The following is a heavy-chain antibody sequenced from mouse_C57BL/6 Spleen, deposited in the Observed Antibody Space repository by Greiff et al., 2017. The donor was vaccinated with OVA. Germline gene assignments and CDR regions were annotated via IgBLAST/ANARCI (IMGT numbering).Heavy chain of an antibody. J-gene: IGHJ1*03. CDR2: IYPGDGDT. CDR1: GYDFSSYW. V-gene: IGHV1-80*01. CDR3: ARGGAGYFDV. Sequence: VQLQQSGAELVKPGASVKISCKASGYDFSSYWMNWVKQRPGQGLEWIGQIYPGDGDTNYNGKFKGKATLTADKSSSTAYMQLSSLTSEDSAVYFCARGGAGYFDVWGTGTTVTVSS.